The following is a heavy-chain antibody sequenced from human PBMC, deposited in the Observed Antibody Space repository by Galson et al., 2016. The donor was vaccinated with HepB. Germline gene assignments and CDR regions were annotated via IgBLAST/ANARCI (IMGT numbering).Heavy chain of an antibody. D-gene: IGHD6-19*01. CDR3: ARSPQWLEHFDY. CDR1: GYTFTNYH. CDR2: INPTGSST. V-gene: IGHV1-46*01. J-gene: IGHJ4*02. Sequence: VKVSCKASGYTFTNYHMHWVRQAPRQGLQWMGIINPTGSSTSYAQKFQGRVTLTRDTSTSTVYMELSSLRSEDTAVYYCARSPQWLEHFDYWGQGTLVTVSS.